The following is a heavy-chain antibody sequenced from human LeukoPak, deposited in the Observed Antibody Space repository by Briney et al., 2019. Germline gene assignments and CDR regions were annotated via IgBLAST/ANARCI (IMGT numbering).Heavy chain of an antibody. V-gene: IGHV3-64*01. CDR2: ISNNADST. J-gene: IGHJ4*02. D-gene: IGHD4-17*01. Sequence: PGGSLRLSCAAFGIIFSNYGMHWVRQAPGKGLEYVSAISNNADSTYYVNSVRGRFTISRDNSKKTLYLQMGSLRTEDMGVYYCATSGNHGDYGGYWGQGTLVTVSS. CDR3: ATSGNHGDYGGY. CDR1: GIIFSNYG.